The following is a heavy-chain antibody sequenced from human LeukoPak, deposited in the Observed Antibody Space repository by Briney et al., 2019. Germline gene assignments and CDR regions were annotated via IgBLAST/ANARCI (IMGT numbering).Heavy chain of an antibody. J-gene: IGHJ6*04. D-gene: IGHD3-10*01. V-gene: IGHV1-46*01. CDR2: INPSGGST. CDR3: AREKLLWFGELLPLRGMDV. CDR1: GYTFTSYY. Sequence: ASVKVSCKASGYTFTSYYMHWVRQAPGQGLEWMGIINPSGGSTSYAQKFQGRVTITRDTSTSTVYMELSSLRSEDTAVYYCAREKLLWFGELLPLRGMDVWGKGTTVTVSS.